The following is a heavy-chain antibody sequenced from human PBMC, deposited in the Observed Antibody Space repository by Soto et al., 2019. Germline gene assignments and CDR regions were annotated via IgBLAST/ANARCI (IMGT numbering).Heavy chain of an antibody. D-gene: IGHD3-22*01. Sequence: ASVKVSCKASGYTFTSYYMHWVQQAPGQGLEWMGIINPSGGSTSYAQKFQGRVTMTRDTSTSTVYMELSSLRSEDTAVYYCARELPYRVNVVVIDAFDIWGQGTMVTVSS. CDR2: INPSGGST. CDR3: ARELPYRVNVVVIDAFDI. CDR1: GYTFTSYY. V-gene: IGHV1-46*01. J-gene: IGHJ3*02.